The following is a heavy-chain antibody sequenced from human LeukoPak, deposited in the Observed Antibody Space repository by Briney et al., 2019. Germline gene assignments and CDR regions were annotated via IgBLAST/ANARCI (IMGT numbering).Heavy chain of an antibody. CDR2: INPNSGGT. CDR3: ASGLGSLTTLNYYVAD. J-gene: IGHJ4*02. CDR1: GYTFTGYY. D-gene: IGHD4-11*01. Sequence: GASVKVSCKASGYTFTGYYMHWVRQAPGQGLEWMGWINPNSGGTSYEQKFQGRVTMTRDTSISTAYMELSRLRSDDTAVYYCASGLGSLTTLNYYVADWGQGTLVTVSS. V-gene: IGHV1-2*02.